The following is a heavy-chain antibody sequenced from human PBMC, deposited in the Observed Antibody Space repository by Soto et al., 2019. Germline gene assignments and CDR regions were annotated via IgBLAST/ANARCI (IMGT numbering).Heavy chain of an antibody. CDR1: GYTFTYRY. J-gene: IGHJ3*02. V-gene: IGHV1-45*02. CDR3: ARGGQELQFPDI. CDR2: ITPFNGNT. Sequence: QMQLVQSGAEVKKTGSSVKVSCKASGYTFTYRYLHWVRQAPGQALEWMGWITPFNGNTNYAQKFQDRVTITRDRSMSTAYMELSSLRSEDTAMYYCARGGQELQFPDIWGQGTMVTVSS. D-gene: IGHD4-4*01.